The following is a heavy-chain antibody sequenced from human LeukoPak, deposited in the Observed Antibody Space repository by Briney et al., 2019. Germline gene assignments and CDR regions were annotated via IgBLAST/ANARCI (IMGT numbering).Heavy chain of an antibody. J-gene: IGHJ1*01. V-gene: IGHV4-38-2*02. Sequence: SETLSLTCTVSGYSISSGYYWGWIRQPPGKGLEWIGSIYHSGSTYYNPSLKSRVTISVDRSKNQFSLKLSSVTAADTAVYYCARARGTVTPKTVGYFQHWGQGTLVTVSS. CDR1: GYSISSGYY. CDR2: IYHSGST. D-gene: IGHD4-17*01. CDR3: ARARGTVTPKTVGYFQH.